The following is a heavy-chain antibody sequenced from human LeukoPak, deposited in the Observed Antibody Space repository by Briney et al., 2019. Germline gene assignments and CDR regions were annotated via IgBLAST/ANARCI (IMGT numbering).Heavy chain of an antibody. CDR1: GYTFTGYY. V-gene: IGHV1-2*02. CDR3: ARGFVYCGRDCSKSERAFDI. CDR2: INPNGGGA. D-gene: IGHD2-21*01. Sequence: ASVKVSCKASGYTFTGYYMHWVRQAPGQGLEWMGWINPNGGGANYAQKFQDRVTMTRDTSVSTAYMELSSLRSDDTAVYYCARGFVYCGRDCSKSERAFDIWGQGTTVTVSS. J-gene: IGHJ3*02.